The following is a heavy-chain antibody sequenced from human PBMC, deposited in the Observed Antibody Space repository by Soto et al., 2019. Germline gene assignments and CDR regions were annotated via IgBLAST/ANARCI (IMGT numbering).Heavy chain of an antibody. D-gene: IGHD6-13*01. CDR2: ISSNGGST. Sequence: GGSLRLSCSASGFTFSSYAMHWVRQAPGKGLEYVSAISSNGGSTYYADSVKGRFTISRDNSKNTLYLQMSSLRAEDTAVYYCVKGVSSLFPWYFDYWGQGTLVTVSS. J-gene: IGHJ4*02. CDR1: GFTFSSYA. CDR3: VKGVSSLFPWYFDY. V-gene: IGHV3-64D*06.